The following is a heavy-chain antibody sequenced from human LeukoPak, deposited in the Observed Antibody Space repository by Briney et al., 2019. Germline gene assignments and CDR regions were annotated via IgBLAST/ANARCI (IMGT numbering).Heavy chain of an antibody. D-gene: IGHD1-1*01. Sequence: PSETLSLTCTVSGVSISSYYWSWIRQPPGKGLEWIGYIYFSGSTNYNPSLKSRASLAVDTSNNHFYLRLSSVTAADTAVYYCARGNGNGYFDFWGRGTPVTVSS. V-gene: IGHV4-59*01. CDR2: IYFSGST. J-gene: IGHJ2*01. CDR3: ARGNGNGYFDF. CDR1: GVSISSYY.